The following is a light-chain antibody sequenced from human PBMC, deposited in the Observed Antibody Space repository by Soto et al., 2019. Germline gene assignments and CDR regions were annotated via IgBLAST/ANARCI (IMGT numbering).Light chain of an antibody. V-gene: IGKV3-20*01. CDR2: GAS. J-gene: IGKJ4*01. CDR1: QSISSSY. Sequence: EIVLTQSPGTLSLSPGERATLSCRASQSISSSYLAWYQQRPGQAPRCLVFGASSRATGIPDRFSGSGSGRGFGLAISSLQSEDFAVYYCQQYDNWPLTVGGGTQVDIK. CDR3: QQYDNWPLT.